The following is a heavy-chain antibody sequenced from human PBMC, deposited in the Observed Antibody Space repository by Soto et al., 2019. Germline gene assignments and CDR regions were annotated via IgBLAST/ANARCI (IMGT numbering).Heavy chain of an antibody. V-gene: IGHV3-7*01. D-gene: IGHD3-3*01. CDR1: GFTFSSYW. J-gene: IGHJ4*02. CDR3: ARVGPEVRFLEWLSPRAPDY. CDR2: IKQDGSEK. Sequence: PGGSLRLSCAASGFTFSSYWMSWVRQAPGKGLEWVANIKQDGSEKYYVDSVKGRFTISRDNAKNSLYLQMNSLRAEDTAVYYCARVGPEVRFLEWLSPRAPDYWGQGTLVTVSS.